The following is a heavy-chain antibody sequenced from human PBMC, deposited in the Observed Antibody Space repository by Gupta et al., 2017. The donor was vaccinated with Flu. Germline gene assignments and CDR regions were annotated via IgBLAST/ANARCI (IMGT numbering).Heavy chain of an antibody. CDR3: ARAYGDDGEGYYFDY. J-gene: IGHJ4*02. V-gene: IGHV1-2*04. D-gene: IGHD4-17*01. Sequence: QVQLVQSGAEVKKPGASVKVSCKASGYTFTGYYMHWVRQAPGQGLEWMGWINPNSGGTNYAQKFQGWVTMTRDTSISTAYMELSRLRSDDTAVYYCARAYGDDGEGYYFDYWGQGTLVTVSS. CDR2: INPNSGGT. CDR1: GYTFTGYY.